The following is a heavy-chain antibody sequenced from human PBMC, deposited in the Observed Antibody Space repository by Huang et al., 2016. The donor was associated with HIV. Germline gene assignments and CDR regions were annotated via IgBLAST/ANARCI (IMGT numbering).Heavy chain of an antibody. CDR1: GFTFSSYG. CDR3: AKSPYGSGSPPDY. Sequence: QVQLVESGGGVVKPGRSLRLSCAASGFTFSSYGTHWVRQATGKGLECVALISYEGRNNYQSASVESRFTISRDNSKNSLYLQINSRTVEDTAVYYCAKSPYGSGSPPDYWGQGTLVIVSS. V-gene: IGHV3-30*18. D-gene: IGHD3-10*01. CDR2: ISYEGRNN. J-gene: IGHJ4*02.